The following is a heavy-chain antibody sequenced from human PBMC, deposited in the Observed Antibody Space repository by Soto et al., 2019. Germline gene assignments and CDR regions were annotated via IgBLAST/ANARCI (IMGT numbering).Heavy chain of an antibody. CDR2: IWYDGSNK. D-gene: IGHD3-16*02. Sequence: QVRLVESGGGVVQPGRSLRLSCAASGFTFSSYGMHWVRQAPGKGLEWVAVIWYDGSNKYYADSVKGRFTISRDNSKNTLYLQMNSLRAEDTAVYYCARDHYDYIWGSYRSYYMDVWGKGTTVTVSS. J-gene: IGHJ6*03. CDR3: ARDHYDYIWGSYRSYYMDV. CDR1: GFTFSSYG. V-gene: IGHV3-33*01.